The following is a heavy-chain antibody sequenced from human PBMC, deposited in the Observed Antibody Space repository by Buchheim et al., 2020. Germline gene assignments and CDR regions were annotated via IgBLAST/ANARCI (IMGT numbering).Heavy chain of an antibody. V-gene: IGHV4-4*02. J-gene: IGHJ5*02. CDR3: ARVFPDIVVVPAALGKGWFDP. D-gene: IGHD2-2*01. CDR2: IYHSGST. CDR1: GGSISSSNW. Sequence: QVQLQESGPGLVKPSGTLSLTCAVSGGSISSSNWWSWVRQPPGKGLEWIGEIYHSGSTNYNPSLKSRVTISVDNSKNQFSLKLSSVTAADTAVYYCARVFPDIVVVPAALGKGWFDPWGQGTL.